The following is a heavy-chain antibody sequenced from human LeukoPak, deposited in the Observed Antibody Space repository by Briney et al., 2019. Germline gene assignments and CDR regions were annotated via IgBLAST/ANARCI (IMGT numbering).Heavy chain of an antibody. CDR3: ARRMGRRFGERYYYYHYMDV. Sequence: SETLSLTCAVYLGPFSGYYWNWLRQPPGKGLEWIGEINHSGSINYNSSLKSRVTISVDTSKNQFAMKLSSVTAADTAMYYCARRMGRRFGERYYYYHYMDVWGKGTTVTISS. CDR2: INHSGSI. CDR1: LGPFSGYY. D-gene: IGHD3-10*01. J-gene: IGHJ6*03. V-gene: IGHV4-34*01.